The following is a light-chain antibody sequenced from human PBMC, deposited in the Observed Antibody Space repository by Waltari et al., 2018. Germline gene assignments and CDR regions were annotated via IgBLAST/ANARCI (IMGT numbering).Light chain of an antibody. J-gene: IGLJ2*01. CDR2: EVH. CDR3: CSYGGVNTLGVL. CDR1: SAAAGGYIL. Sequence: QSALTQPASVSGSPGQSIPITCTGSSAAAGGYILVSWYQHPPGPAPRPLIYEVHRRPSGIPSRFSGSKSGNTASLTISGLQIEDEADYYCCSYGGVNTLGVLFGGGSKLTV. V-gene: IGLV2-23*02.